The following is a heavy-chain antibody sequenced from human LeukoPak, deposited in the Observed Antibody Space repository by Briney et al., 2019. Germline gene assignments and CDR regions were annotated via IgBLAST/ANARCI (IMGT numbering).Heavy chain of an antibody. CDR3: ARSNDFWSDYYQY. V-gene: IGHV1-2*02. Sequence: ASVTVSCKASGYTFTGYYMHWVRQAPGQGLEWMGWINPNSGGTNYAQKFQGRVTMTRDTSISTAYMELSRLRSDDTAVYYCARSNDFWSDYYQYWGQGTLVTVSS. CDR1: GYTFTGYY. CDR2: INPNSGGT. D-gene: IGHD3-3*01. J-gene: IGHJ4*02.